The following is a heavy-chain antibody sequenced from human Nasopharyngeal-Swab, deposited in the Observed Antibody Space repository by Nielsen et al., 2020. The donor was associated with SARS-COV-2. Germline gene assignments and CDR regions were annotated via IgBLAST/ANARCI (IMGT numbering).Heavy chain of an antibody. J-gene: IGHJ6*02. CDR1: GGSISSYY. CDR3: ARASSWAYYYYGMDV. CDR2: INHSGST. V-gene: IGHV4-34*01. Sequence: GSLRLSCTISGGSISSYYWSWIRQPPGKGLEWIGEINHSGSTNYNPSLKSRVTISVDTSKNQFSVKLSSVTAADTAVYYCARASSWAYYYYGMDVWGQGTTVTVSS. D-gene: IGHD6-13*01.